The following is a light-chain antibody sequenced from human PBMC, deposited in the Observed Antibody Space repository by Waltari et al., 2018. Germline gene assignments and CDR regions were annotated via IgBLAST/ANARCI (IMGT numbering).Light chain of an antibody. Sequence: QSALTQPRSVSGSPGQSVTISCTGTSSDVGGYHYVSWYQQHPGKAPKIMISDVSERPSVVPDRFSGSKSGNTASLTIAGLQAEDEADYYCCSYAGSYNLVFGGGTKLTVL. CDR2: DVS. V-gene: IGLV2-11*01. CDR1: SSDVGGYHY. J-gene: IGLJ2*01. CDR3: CSYAGSYNLV.